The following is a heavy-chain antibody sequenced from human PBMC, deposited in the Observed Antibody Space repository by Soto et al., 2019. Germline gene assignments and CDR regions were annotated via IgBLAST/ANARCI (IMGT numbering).Heavy chain of an antibody. CDR1: GFTFSNYD. J-gene: IGHJ6*02. CDR3: ARESPGRGYYYGMDV. Sequence: VGSLRLSCAASGFTFSNYDMHWVRQAPGKGLEWVTVIWYDGSIKYYADSVKGRFTISRDNSKKTLYLQMNSLRAEDTAVYYCARESPGRGYYYGMDVWGQGTTVTVSS. CDR2: IWYDGSIK. V-gene: IGHV3-33*01.